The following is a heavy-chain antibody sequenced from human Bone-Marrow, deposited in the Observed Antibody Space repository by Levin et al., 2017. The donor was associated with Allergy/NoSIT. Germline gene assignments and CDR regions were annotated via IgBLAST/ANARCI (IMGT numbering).Heavy chain of an antibody. D-gene: IGHD4-17*01. J-gene: IGHJ5*02. CDR2: SYQTGTT. Sequence: SETLSLTCAVSGGSLSSGGYSSTWIRQPPGKGLEWIGYSYQTGTTYYNPSLESRVSISLDRSKNQFSLSLTSVTAADTAVYYCARGLSWGDYHYFDLWGHGILVTVSS. CDR3: ARGLSWGDYHYFDL. V-gene: IGHV4-30-2*01. CDR1: GGSLSSGGYS.